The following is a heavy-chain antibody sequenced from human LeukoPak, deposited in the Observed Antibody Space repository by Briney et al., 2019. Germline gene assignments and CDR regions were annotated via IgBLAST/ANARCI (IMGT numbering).Heavy chain of an antibody. J-gene: IGHJ4*02. CDR2: ISNSGIYI. CDR3: AKERTRIDY. CDR1: GFTFSSYS. Sequence: GGSLRLSCAASGFTFSSYSMNWVRQAPGKGLEWVSSISNSGIYIYYADSVKGRFTISRDNAKNSLYLQMNSLRAEDTAVYYCAKERTRIDYWGQGTLVTVSS. V-gene: IGHV3-21*01.